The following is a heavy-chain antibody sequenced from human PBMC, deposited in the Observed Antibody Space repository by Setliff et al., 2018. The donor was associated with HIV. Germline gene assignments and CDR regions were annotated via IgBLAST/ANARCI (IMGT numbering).Heavy chain of an antibody. V-gene: IGHV4-4*02. J-gene: IGHJ4*02. D-gene: IGHD2-2*01. Sequence: SETLSLTCAVSGASISSNNWWTWVRQPPGRGLEWIGEIHYSGSTNYNPSLKSRVTISVDKSRSQFSLKVNSVIAADTAVYYCAREVPARQHFDFWGQGTLVT. CDR1: GASISSNNW. CDR3: AREVPARQHFDF. CDR2: IHYSGST.